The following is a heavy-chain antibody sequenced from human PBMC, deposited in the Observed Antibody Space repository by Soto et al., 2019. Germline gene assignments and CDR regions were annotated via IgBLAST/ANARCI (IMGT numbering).Heavy chain of an antibody. CDR3: ARPRERWNWGFDP. J-gene: IGHJ5*02. CDR2: IYYSGST. V-gene: IGHV4-30-4*01. Sequence: SETLSLTCTVSGGSISSGDYYWSWIRQPPGKGLEWIGYIYYSGSTYYNPSLKSRVTISVDTSKNQFSLKLSSVTAADTAVYYCARPRERWNWGFDPWGQGTLVTVSS. D-gene: IGHD1-7*01. CDR1: GGSISSGDYY.